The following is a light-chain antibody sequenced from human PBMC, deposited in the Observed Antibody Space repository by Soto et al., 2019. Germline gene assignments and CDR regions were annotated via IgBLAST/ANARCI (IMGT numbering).Light chain of an antibody. Sequence: DIQMTQCPSSLSASVGDRVTITCRASQSISSYLNWYQQKPGKAPKLLIYAASSLQSGVPSRFSGSGSGTEFTLAVSSLQPEDFATYYCQQVKSYPITFGQGTRLEIK. V-gene: IGKV1-39*01. CDR3: QQVKSYPIT. J-gene: IGKJ5*01. CDR2: AAS. CDR1: QSISSY.